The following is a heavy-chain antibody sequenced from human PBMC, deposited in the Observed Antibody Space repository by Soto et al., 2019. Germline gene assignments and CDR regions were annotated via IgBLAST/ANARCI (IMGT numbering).Heavy chain of an antibody. CDR3: ATLKSDLGRSGNYFHYFDY. D-gene: IGHD3-10*01. CDR2: FDPEDADP. V-gene: IGHV1-24*01. Sequence: QVQLVQSGAEVKKPGASVKVSCKVSGYTLTELSMHWVRQAPGKGLEWMGGFDPEDADPIYAQKFQGRVTMTDDLSTDTDYMQLSSLRSEDTAVYYCATLKSDLGRSGNYFHYFDYCGQGTLVTVSS. CDR1: GYTLTELS. J-gene: IGHJ4*02.